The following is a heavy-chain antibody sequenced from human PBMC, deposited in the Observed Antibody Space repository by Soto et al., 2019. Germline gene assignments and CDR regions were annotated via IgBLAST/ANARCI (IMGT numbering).Heavy chain of an antibody. J-gene: IGHJ4*02. V-gene: IGHV3-74*01. D-gene: IGHD2-8*02. CDR2: INSDGSST. CDR1: GFTFSSYW. CDR3: VIRASYHQSTGYFDY. Sequence: GGSLRLSCAASGFTFSSYWMHWVRQAPGKGLVWVSRINSDGSSTSYADSVKGRFTISRDNAKNTLYLQMNSLRAEDTAVYYCVIRASYHQSTGYFDYRGQGTLVTVFS.